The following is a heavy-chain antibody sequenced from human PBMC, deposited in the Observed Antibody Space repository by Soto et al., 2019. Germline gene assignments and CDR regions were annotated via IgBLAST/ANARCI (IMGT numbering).Heavy chain of an antibody. V-gene: IGHV1-18*01. CDR2: ISAYNGNT. CDR3: VRDRISGTRRYFDY. J-gene: IGHJ4*02. D-gene: IGHD1-7*01. Sequence: QVQLVQSGAEVKKPGASVKVSCKASGYTFTSYTISWVRQAPGQGLEWMGWISAYNGNTNYVQTLQGRVTMTTDTSTYTAYMELRSLRSDDTAVDYCVRDRISGTRRYFDYWGQGTLVTGSS. CDR1: GYTFTSYT.